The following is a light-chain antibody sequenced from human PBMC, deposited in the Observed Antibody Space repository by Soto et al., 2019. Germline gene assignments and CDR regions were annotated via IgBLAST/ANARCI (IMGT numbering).Light chain of an antibody. CDR2: DAS. CDR3: QQYDSYSWT. CDR1: SSW. J-gene: IGKJ1*01. V-gene: IGKV1-5*01. Sequence: SSWLAWYQQIPGKVTKLLIYDASSLQSGVPSRFSGRGSGTEFTLTISSLQPDDFATYYCQQYDSYSWTFGQGTKVDIK.